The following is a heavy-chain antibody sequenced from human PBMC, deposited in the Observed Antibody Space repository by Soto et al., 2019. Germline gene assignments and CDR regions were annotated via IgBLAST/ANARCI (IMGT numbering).Heavy chain of an antibody. CDR1: GFSFGTYV. Sequence: EVQLLESGGGMVEPRGSLKLSCVASGFSFGTYVMNWVRQAPGKGLEWVSGVSGSGGRVYSADSVKGRFTISRDNSRNTLYLQMNSLRAEDTAIYYCAMTRLYDTGTNDYHRDALDIWRQGTQVTVSS. CDR3: AMTRLYDTGTNDYHRDALDI. CDR2: VSGSGGRV. V-gene: IGHV3-23*01. D-gene: IGHD3-22*01. J-gene: IGHJ3*02.